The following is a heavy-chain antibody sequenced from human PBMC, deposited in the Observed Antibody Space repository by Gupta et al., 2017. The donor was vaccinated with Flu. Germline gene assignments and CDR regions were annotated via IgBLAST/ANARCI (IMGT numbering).Heavy chain of an antibody. V-gene: IGHV1-69*06. Sequence: QVQLVQSGAEVKKPGSSVTVSCKASGDIFNSYTIGWVRQAPGQGLEWMGDITPILGTANYAQKCQGGVTITADKSTTTAYMELTSLRSDDTAVYYCERDRVEGQDYYGLDGGGLGTTVTVS. J-gene: IGHJ6*02. CDR2: ITPILGTA. CDR3: ERDRVEGQDYYGLDG. CDR1: GDIFNSYT. D-gene: IGHD2-2*01.